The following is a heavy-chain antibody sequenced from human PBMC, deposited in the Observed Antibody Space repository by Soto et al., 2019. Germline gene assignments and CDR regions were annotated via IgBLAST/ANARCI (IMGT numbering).Heavy chain of an antibody. J-gene: IGHJ4*02. D-gene: IGHD6-6*01. CDR3: ANSYSSSEYYFDY. CDR1: GGSISSSTYY. CDR2: IYYSGRT. Sequence: SETLSLTCTVSGGSISSSTYYWGWIRQPPGKGLEWIASIYYSGRTHYNPSLKSRVTISVDTSKNQFSLKLCSVTAADTAVYYCANSYSSSEYYFDYWGQGTLVTVSS. V-gene: IGHV4-39*07.